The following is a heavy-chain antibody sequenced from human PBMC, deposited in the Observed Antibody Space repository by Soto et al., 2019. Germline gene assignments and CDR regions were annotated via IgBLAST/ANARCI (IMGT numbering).Heavy chain of an antibody. CDR1: GYTFTNND. J-gene: IGHJ5*02. Sequence: ASVKVSCKASGYTFTNNDVSWVRQATGQGLEWMGWMNPGSGDTGYAQKFQGRVTMTRDISIATAYMELNGLTSEDTAIYYCARMESFGSLNWFDTWGQGTLVTVSS. CDR3: ARMESFGSLNWFDT. CDR2: MNPGSGDT. D-gene: IGHD5-18*01. V-gene: IGHV1-8*02.